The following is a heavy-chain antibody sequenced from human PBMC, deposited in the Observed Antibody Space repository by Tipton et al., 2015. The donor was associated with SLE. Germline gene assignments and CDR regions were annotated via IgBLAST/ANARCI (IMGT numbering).Heavy chain of an antibody. Sequence: QLVQSGAEVKKPGASVKVSCKASGYTFTSYGISWVRQAPGQGLEWMGWISAYNGNTNYAQKLQGRVTITADESTSTAYMELSSLRSEDTAVYYCARDNWTDSSSSDYWGQGTLVTVSS. CDR2: ISAYNGNT. D-gene: IGHD6-6*01. V-gene: IGHV1-18*01. CDR3: ARDNWTDSSSSDY. J-gene: IGHJ4*02. CDR1: GYTFTSYG.